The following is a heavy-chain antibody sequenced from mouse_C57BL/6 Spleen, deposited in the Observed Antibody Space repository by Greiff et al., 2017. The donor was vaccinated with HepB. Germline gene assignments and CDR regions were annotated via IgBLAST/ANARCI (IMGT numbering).Heavy chain of an antibody. V-gene: IGHV6-3*01. J-gene: IGHJ3*01. Sequence: DVKLVESGGGLVQPGGSMKLSCVASGFTFSNYWMNWVRQSPEKGLEWVAQIRLKSDNYATHYAESVKGRFTISRDDSKSSVYLQMNNLRDEDTGIYYCISTVGAYWGQGTLVTVSA. CDR2: IRLKSDNYAT. CDR3: ISTVGAY. D-gene: IGHD1-1*01. CDR1: GFTFSNYW.